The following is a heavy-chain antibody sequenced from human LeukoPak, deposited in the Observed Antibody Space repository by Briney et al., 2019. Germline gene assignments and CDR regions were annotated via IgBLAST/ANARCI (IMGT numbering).Heavy chain of an antibody. CDR1: GYSFTSYW. CDR3: ARHRVPYYYDSSGYNYFDY. J-gene: IGHJ4*02. CDR2: IYPGDSDT. D-gene: IGHD3-22*01. Sequence: GESLKIFCKGSGYSFTSYWIGWVRQMPGKGLEWMGIIYPGDSDTRYSPSFQGQVTISADKSISTAYLQWSSLKASDTAMYYCARHRVPYYYDSSGYNYFDYWGQGTLVTVSS. V-gene: IGHV5-51*01.